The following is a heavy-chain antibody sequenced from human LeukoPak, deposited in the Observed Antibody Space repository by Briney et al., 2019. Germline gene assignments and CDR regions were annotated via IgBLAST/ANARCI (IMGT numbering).Heavy chain of an antibody. V-gene: IGHV3-30*18. J-gene: IGHJ5*02. D-gene: IGHD3-10*01. CDR2: ISYDGSNK. Sequence: GGSLRLSCAASGFTFSSYGMHWVRQAPGKGLEWVAVISYDGSNKYYADSVKGRFTISRDNSKNTLYLQMNSLRAEDTAVYYCAKDRLGFGELSGWFDPWGREPWSPSPQ. CDR1: GFTFSSYG. CDR3: AKDRLGFGELSGWFDP.